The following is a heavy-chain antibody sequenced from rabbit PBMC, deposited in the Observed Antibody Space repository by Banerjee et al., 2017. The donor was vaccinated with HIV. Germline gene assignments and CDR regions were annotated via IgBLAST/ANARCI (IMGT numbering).Heavy chain of an antibody. CDR1: GFSFSSNYW. CDR3: ARAGYGGSGYAEYFNL. D-gene: IGHD8-1*01. J-gene: IGHJ4*01. V-gene: IGHV1S43*01. Sequence: CKASGFSFSSNYWICWVRQAPGKGLEWIACIYSGSSGSTWYASWVNGRFTISRSTSLNTVDLKMTSLTAADTATYFCARAGYGGSGYAEYFNLWGPGTLVTVS. CDR2: IYSGSSGST.